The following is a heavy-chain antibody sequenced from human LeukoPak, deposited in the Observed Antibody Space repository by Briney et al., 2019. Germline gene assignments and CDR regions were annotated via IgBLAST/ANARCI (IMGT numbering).Heavy chain of an antibody. CDR2: IYYSGST. Sequence: SETLSVTCTVSGGSISTYYWSWIRQPPGKGLEWIAYIYYSGSTSYNPSLKTRVTISVDMSKNQFSLKLSSVTAADTAVYYCARHSRYGDFDYWGQGTLLTVSS. CDR1: GGSISTYY. V-gene: IGHV4-59*08. CDR3: ARHSRYGDFDY. J-gene: IGHJ4*02. D-gene: IGHD4-17*01.